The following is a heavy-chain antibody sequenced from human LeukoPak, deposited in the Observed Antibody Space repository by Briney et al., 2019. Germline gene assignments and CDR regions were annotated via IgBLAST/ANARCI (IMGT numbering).Heavy chain of an antibody. V-gene: IGHV1-2*02. Sequence: ASAKVSCKASGYTFTGYYMHWVRQAPGQGLEWMGWINPNSGGTNYAQKFQGRVTMTRDTSISTAYMELSRLRSDDTAVYYCALGMTTVRDWFDPWGQGTLVTVSS. J-gene: IGHJ5*02. D-gene: IGHD4-11*01. CDR2: INPNSGGT. CDR1: GYTFTGYY. CDR3: ALGMTTVRDWFDP.